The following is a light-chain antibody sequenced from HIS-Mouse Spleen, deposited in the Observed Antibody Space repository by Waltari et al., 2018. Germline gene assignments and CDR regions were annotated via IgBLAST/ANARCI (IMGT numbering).Light chain of an antibody. J-gene: IGKJ1*01. V-gene: IGKV1-16*02. CDR2: AAS. Sequence: DIQMTQSPSSLSASVGDRVTITCQTSHGISNYIAWFQQKPGKAPNSLIYAASSLQSGVPSKFSGSGSGTDFTLTISCLQPEDFATYYCQQYNSYPWTFGQGTKVEIK. CDR1: HGISNY. CDR3: QQYNSYPWT.